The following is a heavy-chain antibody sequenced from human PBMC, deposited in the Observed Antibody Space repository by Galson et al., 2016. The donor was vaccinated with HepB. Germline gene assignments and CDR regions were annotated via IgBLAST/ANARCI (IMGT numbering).Heavy chain of an antibody. CDR3: ARGGRDWGGKFYLD. V-gene: IGHV3-74*03. CDR1: GFTFRTYG. CDR2: IYTDGRTT. D-gene: IGHD5-24*01. Sequence: SLRLSCAASGFTFRTYGMHWVRQAPGKGPVWVSHIYTDGRTTKYADSVKGRFTISRDNAKSTLFLQMNSLRAEDTAVYYCARGGRDWGGKFYLDWGQGTLVTVSS. J-gene: IGHJ4*02.